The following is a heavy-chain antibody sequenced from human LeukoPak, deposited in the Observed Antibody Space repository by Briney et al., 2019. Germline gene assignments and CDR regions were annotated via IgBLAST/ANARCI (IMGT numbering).Heavy chain of an antibody. CDR1: GGTFSNYT. CDR2: ISAYNGNT. CDR3: AREDPSFSYGMDV. D-gene: IGHD3-3*01. Sequence: RASVKVSCKASGGTFSNYTISWVRQAPGQGLEWMGWISAYNGNTNYAQKLQGRVTMTTDTSTSTAYMELRSLRSDDTAVYYCAREDPSFSYGMDVWGQGTTVTVSS. J-gene: IGHJ6*02. V-gene: IGHV1-18*01.